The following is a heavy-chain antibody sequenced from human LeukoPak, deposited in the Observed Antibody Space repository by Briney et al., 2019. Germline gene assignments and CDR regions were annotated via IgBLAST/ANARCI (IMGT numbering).Heavy chain of an antibody. D-gene: IGHD3-3*01. J-gene: IGHJ5*02. CDR1: GGSISSYY. Sequence: PSETLSLTCTVSGGSISSYYWSWIRQPPGKGLEWIGYIYYSGSTNYNPSLKSRVTISVDTSKNQFSLKLSSVTAADTAVYYCARESQYYDFWCGSSPRGWFDPWGQGTLVTVSS. CDR3: ARESQYYDFWCGSSPRGWFDP. V-gene: IGHV4-59*01. CDR2: IYYSGST.